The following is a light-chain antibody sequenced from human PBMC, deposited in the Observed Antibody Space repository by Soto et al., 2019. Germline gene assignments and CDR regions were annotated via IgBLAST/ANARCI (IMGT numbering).Light chain of an antibody. CDR1: QSISSY. J-gene: IGKJ4*01. Sequence: DLQMPPSPSSLSAVVGERVTTTCRSSQSISSYLNWYQQKPGKARKLLIYAASSLRSGVPSRFSGSGSGTDFTLTISSLQPEDFATYSCKQSYSAPLTFGGGTKVDIK. CDR3: KQSYSAPLT. V-gene: IGKV1-39*01. CDR2: AAS.